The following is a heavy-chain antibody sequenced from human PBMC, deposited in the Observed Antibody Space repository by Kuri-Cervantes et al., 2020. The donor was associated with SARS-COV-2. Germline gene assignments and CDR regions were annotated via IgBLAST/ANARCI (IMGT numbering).Heavy chain of an antibody. D-gene: IGHD4-17*01. CDR1: GDTFTGYY. CDR2: INPNSGGT. V-gene: IGHV1-2*04. Sequence: ASVKVSCKASGDTFTGYYMHWVRQAPGQGLEWMGWINPNSGGTNYAQKFQGWVTMTRDTSISTVYMELRSLRSDDTAVYYCARDFPTTVTTSDAFDVWGQGTMVTVSS. CDR3: ARDFPTTVTTSDAFDV. J-gene: IGHJ3*01.